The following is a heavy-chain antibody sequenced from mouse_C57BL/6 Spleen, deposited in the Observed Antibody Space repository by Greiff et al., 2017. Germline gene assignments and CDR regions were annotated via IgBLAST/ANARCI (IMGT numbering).Heavy chain of an antibody. D-gene: IGHD2-5*01. Sequence: EVKLVESGEGLVKPGGSLKLSCAASGFTFSSYAMSWVRQTPEKRLEWVAYISSGGDYIYYADTVKGRFTISRDNARNTLYLQMSSLKSEDTAMYYCTRDRDYSSSFAYWGQGTLVTVSA. V-gene: IGHV5-9-1*02. J-gene: IGHJ3*01. CDR1: GFTFSSYA. CDR3: TRDRDYSSSFAY. CDR2: ISSGGDYI.